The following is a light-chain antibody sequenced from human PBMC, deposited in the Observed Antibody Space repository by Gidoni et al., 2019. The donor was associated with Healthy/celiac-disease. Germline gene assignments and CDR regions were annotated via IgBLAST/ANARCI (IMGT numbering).Light chain of an antibody. V-gene: IGLV2-14*01. CDR1: SSDVGCYNY. CDR3: SSYTSSSTLGV. Sequence: QSALTQPASVSGSPGQSITISCTGTSSDVGCYNYVSWYQQHPVKAPKLMIYDVSNRPSGVSNRFSGSKSGNTASLTISGLQAEDEADYYCSSYTSSSTLGVFGGGTKLTVL. CDR2: DVS. J-gene: IGLJ2*01.